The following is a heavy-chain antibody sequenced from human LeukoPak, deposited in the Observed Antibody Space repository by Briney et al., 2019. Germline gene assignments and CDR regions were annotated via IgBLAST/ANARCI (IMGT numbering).Heavy chain of an antibody. CDR2: INIGGTNT. CDR1: GFTLNDYY. D-gene: IGHD1-26*01. CDR3: AKDRSGSYLFDY. V-gene: IGHV3-11*05. Sequence: PGGSLRLSCAASGFTLNDYYMSWIRQAPGKGLEWLSYINIGGTNTHYADSVKGRFTISRDNSKNTLYLQMNSLRAEDTAVYYCAKDRSGSYLFDYWGQGTLVTVSS. J-gene: IGHJ4*02.